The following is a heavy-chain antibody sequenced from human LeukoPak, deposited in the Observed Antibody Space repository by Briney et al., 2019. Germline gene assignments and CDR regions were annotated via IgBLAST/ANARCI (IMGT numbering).Heavy chain of an antibody. V-gene: IGHV3-23*01. Sequence: PGGSLRLSCAASGFTFSSYAMSWVHQAPGKGLEWVSAISGSGGSTYYADSVKGRFTISRGNSKNTLYLQMNSLRAEDTAVYYCANTGYSSSWGEYFQHWGQGTLVTVSS. CDR2: ISGSGGST. D-gene: IGHD6-13*01. J-gene: IGHJ1*01. CDR3: ANTGYSSSWGEYFQH. CDR1: GFTFSSYA.